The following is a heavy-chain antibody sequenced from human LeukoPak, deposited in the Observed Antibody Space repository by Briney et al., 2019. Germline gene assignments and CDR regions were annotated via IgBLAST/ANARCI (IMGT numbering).Heavy chain of an antibody. Sequence: GGSLRLSCAASGFTFTGHTMTWLRQAPGKGPEWVSIIGGRDDRTYYADSVKGRFTISRDNSKNTLYLQMNSLRGEDTAVYYCAKDPNPFYDFWSGYKWGQGTLVTVSS. V-gene: IGHV3-23*01. CDR1: GFTFTGHT. CDR2: IGGRDDRT. CDR3: AKDPNPFYDFWSGYK. D-gene: IGHD3-3*01. J-gene: IGHJ4*02.